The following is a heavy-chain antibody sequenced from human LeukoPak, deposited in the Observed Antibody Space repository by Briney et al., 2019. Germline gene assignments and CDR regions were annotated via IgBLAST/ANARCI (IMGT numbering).Heavy chain of an antibody. Sequence: GGSLRLSCAASGFTFSTYGMHWVRQAPGKGLEWVAFIRYDEINKYFADSVKGRFTISRDNSKNTLYLQMNSLRAEDTAVYYCARATLKWGQGTLVTVSS. CDR2: IRYDEINK. CDR3: ARATLK. J-gene: IGHJ4*02. CDR1: GFTFSTYG. V-gene: IGHV3-30*02.